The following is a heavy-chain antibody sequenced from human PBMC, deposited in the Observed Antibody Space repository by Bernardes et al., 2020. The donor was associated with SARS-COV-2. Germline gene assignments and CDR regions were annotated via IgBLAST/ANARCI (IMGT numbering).Heavy chain of an antibody. CDR3: AKDMDGYNPYYYYYGMDV. J-gene: IGHJ6*02. Sequence: GGSLRLSCAASGFTFDDYAMHWVRQAPGKGLEWVSGISWNSGSIGYADSVKGRFTISRDNAKNSLYLQMNSLRAEDTALYYCAKDMDGYNPYYYYYGMDVWGQGTTVTVSS. CDR1: GFTFDDYA. V-gene: IGHV3-9*01. CDR2: ISWNSGSI. D-gene: IGHD5-12*01.